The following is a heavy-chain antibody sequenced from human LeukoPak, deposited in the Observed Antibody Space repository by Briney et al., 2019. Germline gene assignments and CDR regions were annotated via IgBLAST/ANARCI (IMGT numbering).Heavy chain of an antibody. CDR3: AKDIRQWLANLFDY. V-gene: IGHV3-9*01. J-gene: IGHJ4*02. Sequence: GRSLRLSCAASGFTFDDYAMHWVRQAPGKGLEWVSGISWNSGSIGYADSVKGRFTISRDNAKNSLYLQMNSLRAEDTALYYCAKDIRQWLANLFDYWGQGTLVTVSS. CDR2: ISWNSGSI. CDR1: GFTFDDYA. D-gene: IGHD6-19*01.